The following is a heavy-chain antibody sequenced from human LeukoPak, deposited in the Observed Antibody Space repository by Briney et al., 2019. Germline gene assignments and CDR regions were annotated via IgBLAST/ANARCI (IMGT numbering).Heavy chain of an antibody. D-gene: IGHD6-19*01. CDR3: AKMVHTEQWLVPFDY. V-gene: IGHV3-23*01. CDR1: GFTFSNFA. J-gene: IGHJ4*02. Sequence: PGGSLRLFCAASGFTFSNFAMNWVRQAPGKGLEWVSTISGSGGSTYYADSVKGRFTTSRDNSKNTLYLQMNSLRAEDAAVYYCAKMVHTEQWLVPFDYWGQGTLVTASS. CDR2: ISGSGGST.